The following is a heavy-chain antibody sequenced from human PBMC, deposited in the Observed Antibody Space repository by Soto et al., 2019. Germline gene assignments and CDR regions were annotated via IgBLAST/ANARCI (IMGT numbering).Heavy chain of an antibody. Sequence: EVQLMESGGGLVQPGGSLRLSCAASGFSFGASWMAWVRQAPGKGLEWVADIKQDGSEKNYVDSVKGRVTLSRDDAKNSLYLQMNSLLADATAVSYCAREPYSGAIDYWGLGTLVTVSS. J-gene: IGHJ4*02. V-gene: IGHV3-7*01. CDR1: GFSFGASW. CDR3: AREPYSGAIDY. CDR2: IKQDGSEK. D-gene: IGHD2-15*01.